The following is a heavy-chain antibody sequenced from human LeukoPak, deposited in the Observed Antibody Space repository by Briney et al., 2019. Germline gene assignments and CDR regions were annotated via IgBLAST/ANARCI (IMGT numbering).Heavy chain of an antibody. D-gene: IGHD7-27*01. Sequence: PGGSLRLSRAASGFTFSHYWMAWVRQAPGKGLEWVAIIRPDANDGSYVDSVKGRFTISRDNAKNSLYLQLNSLRAEDTAVYFCARADWGSIDYWGQGALVTVSS. J-gene: IGHJ4*02. V-gene: IGHV3-7*01. CDR3: ARADWGSIDY. CDR1: GFTFSHYW. CDR2: IRPDANDG.